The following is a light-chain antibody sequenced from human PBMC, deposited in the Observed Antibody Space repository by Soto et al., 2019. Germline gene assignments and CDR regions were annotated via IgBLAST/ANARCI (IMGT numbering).Light chain of an antibody. CDR2: DAS. Sequence: ETMMTQSPDTLSVSLGERATLSCRASQSLRSSLAWYQQKPGQAPRLLIYDASNRATGIPARFSGSGSGTEFTLTISSLQPDDFATYYCQQYNSYWTFGQGTKV. CDR1: QSLRSS. V-gene: IGKV3D-15*01. J-gene: IGKJ1*01. CDR3: QQYNSYWT.